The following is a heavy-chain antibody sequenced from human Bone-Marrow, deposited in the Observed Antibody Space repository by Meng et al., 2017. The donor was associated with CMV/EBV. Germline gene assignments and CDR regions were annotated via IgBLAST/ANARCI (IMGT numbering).Heavy chain of an antibody. V-gene: IGHV1-69*10. Sequence: SVKVSCKASGGTFSSYAISWVRQAPGQGLEWMGGIIPILGIANYAQKFQGRVTITADKSTSTAYMELSSLRSEDTAVYYCARGPLCVEMTSCPYYFDYWGQGTLVTVSS. CDR2: IIPILGIA. CDR3: ARGPLCVEMTSCPYYFDY. CDR1: GGTFSSYA. D-gene: IGHD2-2*01. J-gene: IGHJ4*02.